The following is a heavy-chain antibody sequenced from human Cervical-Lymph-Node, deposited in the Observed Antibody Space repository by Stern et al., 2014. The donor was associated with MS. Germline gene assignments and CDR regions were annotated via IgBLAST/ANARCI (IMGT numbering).Heavy chain of an antibody. D-gene: IGHD3-9*01. CDR1: GYSFTTYW. CDR2: IYPGDSDI. CDR3: ARRHVLTGFDVFDV. Sequence: VQLVESGAEVKKPGESLKISCKGSGYSFTTYWIGWVRQMPGKGLEWMGFIYPGDSDIRYSPSLQGQITISTDNSISTAYLQWRSLRASDTAYYCARRHVLTGFDVFDVWGHGTMVTVSS. J-gene: IGHJ3*01. V-gene: IGHV5-51*03.